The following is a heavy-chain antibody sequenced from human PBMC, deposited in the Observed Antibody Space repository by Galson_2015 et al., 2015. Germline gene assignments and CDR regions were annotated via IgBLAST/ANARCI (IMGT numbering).Heavy chain of an antibody. CDR3: ARARIGNYFSDFDY. CDR1: GFTFGDNA. Sequence: SLRLSCAASGFTFGDNAMHWVRQAPGKGLEWVSGITWNSGSKDYADSVQGRFTISRDNAKNSLYLQMNSLRAEDTAFYYCARARIGNYFSDFDYWGQGSLVTVSS. D-gene: IGHD2/OR15-2a*01. V-gene: IGHV3-9*01. CDR2: ITWNSGSK. J-gene: IGHJ4*02.